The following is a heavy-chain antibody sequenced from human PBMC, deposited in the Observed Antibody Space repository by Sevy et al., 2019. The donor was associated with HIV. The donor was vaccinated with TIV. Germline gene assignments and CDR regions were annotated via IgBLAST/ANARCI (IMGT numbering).Heavy chain of an antibody. CDR3: AKGCGELWGYYFDY. CDR2: ISGSGGST. D-gene: IGHD3-10*01. Sequence: GGSLRLSCAASGFTFSSYAMSWVRQAPGKGLEWVSAISGSGGSTYYADSVKGRFTISRDNSKNTLYLQRNSLRAEDTAVYYCAKGCGELWGYYFDYWGQGTLVTVSS. J-gene: IGHJ4*02. CDR1: GFTFSSYA. V-gene: IGHV3-23*01.